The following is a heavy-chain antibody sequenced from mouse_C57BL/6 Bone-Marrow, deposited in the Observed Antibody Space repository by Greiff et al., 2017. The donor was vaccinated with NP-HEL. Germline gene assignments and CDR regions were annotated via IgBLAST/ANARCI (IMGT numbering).Heavy chain of an antibody. J-gene: IGHJ2*01. CDR1: GYTFTSYW. CDR3: ARSDH. Sequence: QVQLQQPGAELVRPGTSVKLSCKASGYTFTSYWMHWVKQRPGQGLEWIGVIDPSDSYTNYNQKFKGKATLTVDTSSSTAYMQLSSLTSEDSAVYYWARSDHWGQGTTLTVSS. V-gene: IGHV1-59*01. CDR2: IDPSDSYT.